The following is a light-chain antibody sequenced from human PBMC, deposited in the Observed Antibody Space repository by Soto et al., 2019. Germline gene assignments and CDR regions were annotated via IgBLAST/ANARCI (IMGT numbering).Light chain of an antibody. J-gene: IGLJ2*01. CDR3: ASWDDSLSGVV. CDR1: RSNIGTNS. CDR2: ANN. Sequence: QSVLTQPPSASGTPGLRVTISGSGSRSNIGTNSVYWYQQLPGTAPKVLIYANNHRPSGVPDRFSGSKSGTSASLAISGLLSEDEADSYCASWDDSLSGVVFGGGTQVTVL. V-gene: IGLV1-47*02.